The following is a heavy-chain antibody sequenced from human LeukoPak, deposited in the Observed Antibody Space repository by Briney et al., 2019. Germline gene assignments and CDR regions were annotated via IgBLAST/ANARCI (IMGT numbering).Heavy chain of an antibody. V-gene: IGHV3-30-3*01. CDR1: GFTFNYFA. CDR3: VRNRVVVPNGDWFDS. Sequence: GGSLRLSCAGSGFTFNYFAIHWVRQAPGKGLEWVAVTSFDGTNKYYADSVGGRFTISRDNPKNSLYLQMNGLSAEDTAVYYCVRNRVVVPNGDWFDSWGRGTLVTVSS. D-gene: IGHD2-8*01. CDR2: TSFDGTNK. J-gene: IGHJ5*01.